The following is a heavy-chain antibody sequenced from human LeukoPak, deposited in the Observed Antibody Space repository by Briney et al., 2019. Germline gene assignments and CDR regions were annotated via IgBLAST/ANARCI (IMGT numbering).Heavy chain of an antibody. D-gene: IGHD6-19*01. J-gene: IGHJ4*02. Sequence: SETLSLTCTVSGGSISSSSYYWGWIRQPPGKGLEWIGSIYYSGSTYYNPSLKSRVTISVDTSKNQFSLKLSSVTAADTAVYYCARVQRQSFDYWGQGTLVTVSS. CDR3: ARVQRQSFDY. V-gene: IGHV4-39*01. CDR2: IYYSGST. CDR1: GGSISSSSYY.